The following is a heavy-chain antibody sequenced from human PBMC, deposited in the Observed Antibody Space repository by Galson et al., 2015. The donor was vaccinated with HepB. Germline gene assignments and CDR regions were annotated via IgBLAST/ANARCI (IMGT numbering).Heavy chain of an antibody. V-gene: IGHV3-48*02. CDR3: ARGTYYDSSGYLPSEYFQH. CDR1: TFIFSTYS. Sequence: SLRLSCAASTFIFSTYSMDWVRQAPGKGLEWVSYISSSSTTIYYADSVKGRFTISRDNAKNSLYLQMNSLRDEDTAVYYCARGTYYDSSGYLPSEYFQHWGQGTLVTVSS. CDR2: ISSSSTTI. J-gene: IGHJ1*01. D-gene: IGHD3-22*01.